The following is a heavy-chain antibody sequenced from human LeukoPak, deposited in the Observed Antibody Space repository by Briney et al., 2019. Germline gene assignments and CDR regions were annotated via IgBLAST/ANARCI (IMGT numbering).Heavy chain of an antibody. CDR2: ISSSSSTI. CDR3: ASGSAAAGFDY. CDR1: GFTFSSYS. V-gene: IGHV3-48*04. J-gene: IGHJ4*02. Sequence: GGSLRLSCAASGFTFSSYSMNWVRQAPGKGLEWVSYISSSSSTIYYADSVKGRFTISRDNAKNSLYLQMNSLRAEDTAVYYCASGSAAAGFDYWGQGTLVTVSS. D-gene: IGHD6-13*01.